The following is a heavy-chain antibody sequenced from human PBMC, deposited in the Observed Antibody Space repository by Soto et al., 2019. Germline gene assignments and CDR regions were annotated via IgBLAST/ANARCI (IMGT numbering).Heavy chain of an antibody. J-gene: IGHJ4*02. Sequence: QLQLQESGPGLVKPSETLSLTCTVSGGSISSSSYYWGWIRQPPGKGLEWIGSIYYSGSTYYNPSLSXXVXIXXATSTHPCSLKRSSVTAADTAVYDCARHGASAFDYWGQGTLVTVSS. CDR1: GGSISSSSYY. D-gene: IGHD2-15*01. CDR2: IYYSGST. V-gene: IGHV4-39*01. CDR3: ARHGASAFDY.